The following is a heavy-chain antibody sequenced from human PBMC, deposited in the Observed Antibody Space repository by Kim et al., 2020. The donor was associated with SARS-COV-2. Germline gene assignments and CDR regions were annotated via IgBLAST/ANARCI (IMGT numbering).Heavy chain of an antibody. Sequence: GGSLRLSCAASGFTFSSYSMNWVRQAPGKGLEWVSYISSSSSTIYYADSVKGRFTISRDNAKNSLYLQMNSLRDEDTAVYYCARDDYYDFWSGYSQAGGLYGMDVWGQGTTVTVSS. CDR3: ARDDYYDFWSGYSQAGGLYGMDV. CDR1: GFTFSSYS. CDR2: ISSSSSTI. J-gene: IGHJ6*02. V-gene: IGHV3-48*02. D-gene: IGHD3-3*01.